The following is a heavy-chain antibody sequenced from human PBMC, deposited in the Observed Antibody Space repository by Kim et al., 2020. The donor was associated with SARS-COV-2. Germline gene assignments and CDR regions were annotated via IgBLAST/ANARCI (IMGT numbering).Heavy chain of an antibody. J-gene: IGHJ6*02. Sequence: DSVKGRFTISRDNAKNSLYLQMNSLRAEDTAVYYCASAIADYYYYGMDVWGQGTTVTVSS. CDR3: ASAIADYYYYGMDV. D-gene: IGHD6-13*01. V-gene: IGHV3-21*01.